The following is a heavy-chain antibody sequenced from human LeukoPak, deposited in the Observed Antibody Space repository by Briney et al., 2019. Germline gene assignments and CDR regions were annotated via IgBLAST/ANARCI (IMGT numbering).Heavy chain of an antibody. J-gene: IGHJ3*02. CDR1: GFTFSSYS. D-gene: IGHD1-26*01. CDR3: ARGGSVEAFDI. CDR2: ISSSSSYI. Sequence: PGGSLRLSCAASGFTFSSYSMNWVRQAPGKGLEWVSSISSSSSYIYYADSVKGRFTISRDNAKNSLYLQMNSLRAEDAAVYYCARGGSVEAFDIWGQGTMVTVSS. V-gene: IGHV3-21*01.